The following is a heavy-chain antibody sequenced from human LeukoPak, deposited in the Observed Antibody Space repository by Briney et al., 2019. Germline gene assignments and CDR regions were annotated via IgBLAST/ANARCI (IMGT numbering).Heavy chain of an antibody. Sequence: PGGSLRLSCAASGFTFSSYAMSWVRQAPGKGLEWVSAISGSGGSTYYADSVKGRFTISRDNSKNTLYLQMNSLRAEDTAVYYCAKGAITMIVVARSEEVYFDYWGQGTLVTVSS. V-gene: IGHV3-23*01. CDR2: ISGSGGST. D-gene: IGHD3-22*01. CDR3: AKGAITMIVVARSEEVYFDY. J-gene: IGHJ4*02. CDR1: GFTFSSYA.